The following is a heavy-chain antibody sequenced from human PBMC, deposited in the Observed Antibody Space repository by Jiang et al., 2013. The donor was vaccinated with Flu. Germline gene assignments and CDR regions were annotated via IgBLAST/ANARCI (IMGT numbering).Heavy chain of an antibody. CDR3: ARTIRTTVTTHKGIVDY. CDR1: GFTFSSYA. CDR2: ISYDGSNK. Sequence: VQLVESGGGVVQPGRSLRLSCAASGFTFSSYAMHWVRQAPGKGLEWVAVISYDGSNKYYADSVKGRFTISRDNSKNTLYLQMNSLRAEDTAVYYCARTIRTTVTTHKGIVDYWGQGTLVTVSS. V-gene: IGHV3-30*01. J-gene: IGHJ4*02. D-gene: IGHD4-17*01.